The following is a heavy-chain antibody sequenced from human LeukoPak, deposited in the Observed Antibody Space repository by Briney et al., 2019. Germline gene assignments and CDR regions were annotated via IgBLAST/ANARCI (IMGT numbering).Heavy chain of an antibody. J-gene: IGHJ6*02. V-gene: IGHV1-2*02. CDR3: AREGHTSYYYYGMDV. CDR2: INPNSSGT. CDR1: GYTFTGYY. D-gene: IGHD2-2*02. Sequence: GASVKVSCKASGYTFTGYYMHWVRQAPGQGLEWMGWINPNSSGTNYAQKFQGRVTMTRDTSISTAYMELSRLRSDDTAVYYCAREGHTSYYYYGMDVWGQGTTVTVSS.